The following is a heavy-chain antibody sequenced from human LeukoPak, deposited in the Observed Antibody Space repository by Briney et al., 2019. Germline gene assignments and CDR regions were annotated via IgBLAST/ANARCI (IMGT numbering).Heavy chain of an antibody. CDR2: IKQDGSEK. Sequence: PGGSLRLSCAASGFTFSSYWMSWVRQAPGKGLEWVANIKQDGSEKYYVDSVKGRFTISRDNAKNSLYPQMNSLRAEDTAVYYCARDKGGTGTNWFDPWGQGTLVTVSS. CDR3: ARDKGGTGTNWFDP. V-gene: IGHV3-7*01. J-gene: IGHJ5*02. CDR1: GFTFSSYW. D-gene: IGHD1-1*01.